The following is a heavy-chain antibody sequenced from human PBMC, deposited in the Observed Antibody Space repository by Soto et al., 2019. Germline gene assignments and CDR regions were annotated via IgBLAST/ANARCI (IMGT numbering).Heavy chain of an antibody. Sequence: GGSLRLSCAASGFTFSSYGMHWVRQAPGKGLEWVAVISYDGSNKYYADSVKGRFTISRDNSKNTLYLQMNSLGAEDTAVYYCAKDVWGYYYDSSGYLREDYGMDVWGQGTTVTVSS. CDR2: ISYDGSNK. V-gene: IGHV3-30*18. J-gene: IGHJ6*02. CDR3: AKDVWGYYYDSSGYLREDYGMDV. D-gene: IGHD3-22*01. CDR1: GFTFSSYG.